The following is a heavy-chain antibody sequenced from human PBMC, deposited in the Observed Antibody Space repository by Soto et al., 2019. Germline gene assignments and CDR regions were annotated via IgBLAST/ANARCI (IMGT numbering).Heavy chain of an antibody. CDR3: GRELTSNANCIDP. J-gene: IGHJ5*02. V-gene: IGHV4-30-4*01. CDR1: GDYIHVGGYY. CDR2: IYYTGKT. Sequence: PSETLSRTCSVSGDYIHVGGYYWTWIRQRPGKGLEWMGYIYYTGKTYYNPSLESRLTMSVDRSKNQFSLRLTSVTAADTAVYFCGRELTSNANCIDPWGQGTLVTVPS. D-gene: IGHD2-2*01.